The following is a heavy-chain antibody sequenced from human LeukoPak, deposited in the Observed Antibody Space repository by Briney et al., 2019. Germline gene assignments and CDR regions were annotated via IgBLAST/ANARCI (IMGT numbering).Heavy chain of an antibody. Sequence: GGSLRLSCAASGFTFSDYSMSWIRQAPGKGLEWVSYISTSSSYTNYADSVKGRFTISRDNAKNSLYLQMNSLRAEDTAVYYCARDRYQSSGSYNCFDPCGQGTLVTVSS. D-gene: IGHD3-10*01. V-gene: IGHV3-11*05. CDR2: ISTSSSYT. J-gene: IGHJ5*02. CDR3: ARDRYQSSGSYNCFDP. CDR1: GFTFSDYS.